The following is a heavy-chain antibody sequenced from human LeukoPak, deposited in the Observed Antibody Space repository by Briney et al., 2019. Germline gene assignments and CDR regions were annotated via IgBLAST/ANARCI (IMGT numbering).Heavy chain of an antibody. V-gene: IGHV4-59*11. Sequence: SETQSLTCSASGASISSHYRSWIRQAPGQGLEWIGYIHHSGSTNCNPSLKSRVTKSLDTSKNQYSLKLTSVTAADTAVYYCSRAGTRFDIPGAYWGQGTLVTVSS. CDR1: GASISSHY. D-gene: IGHD3-9*01. CDR3: SRAGTRFDIPGAY. J-gene: IGHJ4*02. CDR2: IHHSGST.